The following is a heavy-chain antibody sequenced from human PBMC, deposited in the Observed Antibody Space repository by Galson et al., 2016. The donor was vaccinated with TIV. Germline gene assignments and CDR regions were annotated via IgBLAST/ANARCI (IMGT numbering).Heavy chain of an antibody. CDR3: ARSTTYYYYYMDV. CDR2: ILPISATT. V-gene: IGHV1-69*05. Sequence: SVKVSCKASRGTLNNYAINWVRQAPGQGLQWVGGILPISATTNYAQKFQGRVTLTTDESTRTAYMELSSLRSEDTAIYYCARSTTYYYYYMDVWGKGTTVTVSS. J-gene: IGHJ6*03. CDR1: RGTLNNYA. D-gene: IGHD1-1*01.